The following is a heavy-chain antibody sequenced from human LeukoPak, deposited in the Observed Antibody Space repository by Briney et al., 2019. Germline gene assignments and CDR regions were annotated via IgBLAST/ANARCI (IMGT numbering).Heavy chain of an antibody. J-gene: IGHJ3*02. CDR2: INHSGST. CDR1: GGSFSGYY. CDR3: ARLSIGYYDSSSNAFDI. V-gene: IGHV4-34*01. Sequence: ASETLSLTCAVYGGSFSGYYWSWIRQPPGKGLEWIGEINHSGSTNYNPSLKSRVTISVDTSKNQFSLKLSSVTAADTAVYYCARLSIGYYDSSSNAFDIWGQGTMVTVSS. D-gene: IGHD3-22*01.